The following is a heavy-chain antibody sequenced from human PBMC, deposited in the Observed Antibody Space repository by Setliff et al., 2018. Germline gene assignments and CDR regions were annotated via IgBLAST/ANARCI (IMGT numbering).Heavy chain of an antibody. CDR2: IYYSGST. V-gene: IGHV4-38-2*01. CDR3: ARVARLVLSRNAFDI. CDR1: GYSISSGYY. Sequence: PSETLSLTCAVSGYSISSGYYWGWIRQPPGKGLEWIGSIYYSGSTYYNPSLKSRVTVSVDTSKNQFSLKLSSVTAADTAVYYCARVARLVLSRNAFDIWGQGTMVTVSS. D-gene: IGHD2-2*01. J-gene: IGHJ3*02.